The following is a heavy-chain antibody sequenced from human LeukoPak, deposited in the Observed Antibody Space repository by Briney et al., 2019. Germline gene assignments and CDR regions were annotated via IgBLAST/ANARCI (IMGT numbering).Heavy chain of an antibody. CDR3: AKSGLLLDFDY. CDR2: LWYYGSRN. CDR1: GFTFRNYG. V-gene: IGHV3-33*06. J-gene: IGHJ4*02. D-gene: IGHD3-10*01. Sequence: GTSLRLSCAASGFTFRNYGMNCVRQASGKGLEWVDLLWYYGSRNYYVDFVKGRFTVSRDNYKNTLYLQMKNVRAEDTAVYYCAKSGLLLDFDYWGQGTLVTVSS.